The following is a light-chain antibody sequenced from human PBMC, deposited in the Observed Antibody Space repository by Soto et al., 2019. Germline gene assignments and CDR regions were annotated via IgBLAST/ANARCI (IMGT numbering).Light chain of an antibody. V-gene: IGKV4-1*01. CDR1: QSVLYSSNNKNY. Sequence: VITRSPVSLAVSLGESATINCKSSQSVLYSSNNKNYLAWYQQKPGQPPKLLIYWASTRESGVPDRFSGSGSGTDFTLTICGLEPEDFAVYYCQHFGNSRWTFGQGTKVDIK. J-gene: IGKJ1*01. CDR2: WAS. CDR3: QHFGNSRWT.